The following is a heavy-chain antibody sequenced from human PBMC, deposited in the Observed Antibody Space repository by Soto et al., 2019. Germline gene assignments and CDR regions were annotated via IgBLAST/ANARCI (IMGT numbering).Heavy chain of an antibody. CDR1: GFTFSSYG. CDR3: AKDYYRYSSSWHLFDY. CDR2: ISYDGSNK. D-gene: IGHD6-13*01. J-gene: IGHJ4*02. V-gene: IGHV3-30*18. Sequence: LRLSCAASGFTFSSYGMHWVRQAPGKGLEWVAVISYDGSNKYYADSVKGRFTISRDNSKNTLYLQMNSLRAEDTAVYYCAKDYYRYSSSWHLFDYWGQGTLVTVSS.